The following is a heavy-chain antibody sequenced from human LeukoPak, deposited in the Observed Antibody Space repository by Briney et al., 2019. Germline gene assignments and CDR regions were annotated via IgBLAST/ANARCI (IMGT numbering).Heavy chain of an antibody. J-gene: IGHJ4*02. CDR3: ARVPGDYYDSSGSFDY. Sequence: SRTLSLTCTVSGGSISSGDYYWSWIRQPPGKGLEWIGYIYYSGSTYYNPSLKSRVTISVDTSKNQFSLKLSSVTAADTAVYYCARVPGDYYDSSGSFDYWGQGTLVTVSS. CDR2: IYYSGST. CDR1: GGSISSGDYY. D-gene: IGHD3-22*01. V-gene: IGHV4-30-4*01.